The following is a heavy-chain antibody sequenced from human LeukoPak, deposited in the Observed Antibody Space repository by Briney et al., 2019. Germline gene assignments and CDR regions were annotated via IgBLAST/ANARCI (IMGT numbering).Heavy chain of an antibody. J-gene: IGHJ4*02. V-gene: IGHV1-2*02. CDR2: INPNSGGT. D-gene: IGHD3-16*02. CDR1: GYKLTVNW. CDR3: ARDPNYDYVWESYRPNPGY. Sequence: ASVKLSCKAFGYKLTVNWLHWVRQAPGQGLEWMGWINPNSGGTNYAQKFQGRVTMTRDTSISTAYMELMRLRSDDTAVYYCARDPNYDYVWESYRPNPGYWGQGTLVTVSS.